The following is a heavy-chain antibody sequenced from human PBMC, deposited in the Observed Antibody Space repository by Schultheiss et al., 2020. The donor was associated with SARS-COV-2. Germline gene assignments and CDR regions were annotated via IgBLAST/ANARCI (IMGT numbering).Heavy chain of an antibody. D-gene: IGHD6-13*01. CDR2: INPSGGST. V-gene: IGHV1-46*01. CDR1: GYTFTSYY. Sequence: GESLKISCKASGYTFTSYYMHWVRQAPGQGLEWMGIINPSGGSTSYAQKFQGRVTMTRDTSTSTVYMELSSLRSEDTAVYYCARDGVGRQQLDEELFDYWGQGTLVTVSS. CDR3: ARDGVGRQQLDEELFDY. J-gene: IGHJ4*02.